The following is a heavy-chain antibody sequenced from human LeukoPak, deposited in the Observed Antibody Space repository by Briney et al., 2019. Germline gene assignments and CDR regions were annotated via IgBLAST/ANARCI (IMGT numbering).Heavy chain of an antibody. CDR2: IYTSGST. CDR3: ARDKRSGYHQYYFDY. CDR1: GGSISSYY. V-gene: IGHV4-4*07. Sequence: SETLSLTCTVSGGSISSYYWSWIRQPAGKGLEWIGRIYTSGSTYYNPSLKSRVTMSVDTSKNQFSLKLSSVTAADTAVYYCARDKRSGYHQYYFDYWGQGTLVTVSS. J-gene: IGHJ4*02. D-gene: IGHD3-22*01.